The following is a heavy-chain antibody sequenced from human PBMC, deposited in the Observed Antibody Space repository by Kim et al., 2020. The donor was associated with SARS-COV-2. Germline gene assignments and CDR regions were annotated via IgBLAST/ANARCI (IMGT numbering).Heavy chain of an antibody. CDR3: AKDPRFGVVISLYYYYYMDV. Sequence: FTISRDNSKNTLYLQMNSLRAEDTAVYYCAKDPRFGVVISLYYYYYMDVWGKGTTVTVSS. D-gene: IGHD3-3*01. V-gene: IGHV3-30*02. J-gene: IGHJ6*03.